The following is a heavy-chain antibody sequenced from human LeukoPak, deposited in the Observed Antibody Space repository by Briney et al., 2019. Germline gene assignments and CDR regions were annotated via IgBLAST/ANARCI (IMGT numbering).Heavy chain of an antibody. CDR1: GFTFSSYS. D-gene: IGHD2-15*01. CDR2: ISSSSSYI. Sequence: GGSLRLSCAASGFTFSSYSMNWVRQAPGKGLEWVSSISSSSSYIYYADSVKGRFTISRDNAKNSLYLQMNSLRAEDTAVYYCARTTATVADFDYWGQGTLVTVSS. J-gene: IGHJ4*02. V-gene: IGHV3-21*01. CDR3: ARTTATVADFDY.